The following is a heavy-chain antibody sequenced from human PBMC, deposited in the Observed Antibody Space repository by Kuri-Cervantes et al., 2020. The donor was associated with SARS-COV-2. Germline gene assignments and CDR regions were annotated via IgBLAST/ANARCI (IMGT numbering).Heavy chain of an antibody. CDR1: GFTFSIYT. CDR3: AGATVVPYFHH. Sequence: GGSLRLSCTASGFTFSIYTMNWVRQAPGKGLEWMALMSYDGTNKYYADSVKGRFTISRDNSKSTLYLQMNSLRPADTAVYYCAGATVVPYFHHWGQGTLVTVSS. CDR2: MSYDGTNK. D-gene: IGHD4-23*01. V-gene: IGHV3-30*04. J-gene: IGHJ1*01.